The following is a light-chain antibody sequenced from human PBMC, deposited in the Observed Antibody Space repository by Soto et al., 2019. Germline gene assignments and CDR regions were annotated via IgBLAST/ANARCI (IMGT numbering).Light chain of an antibody. Sequence: EIVMTQSPASLSVSPGDGATLSCRASQSVASNVAWYQQKPGQGPRLLIHGASTRALRVPARFSGSGSGTDFSLTISSLQSEDFAVYYCQQYHNWPPQHTFGQGTKLQIK. CDR2: GAS. J-gene: IGKJ2*01. CDR1: QSVASN. V-gene: IGKV3-15*01. CDR3: QQYHNWPPQHT.